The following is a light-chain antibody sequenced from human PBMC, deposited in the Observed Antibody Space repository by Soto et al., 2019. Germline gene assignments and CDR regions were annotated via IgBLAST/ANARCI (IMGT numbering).Light chain of an antibody. CDR2: DNN. Sequence: QSVLTQPPSVSAAPGQRVTISCSGSNSNIDNNYVSWFQQLPGTAPKLLIYDNNKRPSGIPDRFSGSKSGTSATLGITGLQTGDEAHYYCGTWDSSLSAVLVGGGTKVTVL. V-gene: IGLV1-51*01. CDR1: NSNIDNNY. CDR3: GTWDSSLSAVL. J-gene: IGLJ2*01.